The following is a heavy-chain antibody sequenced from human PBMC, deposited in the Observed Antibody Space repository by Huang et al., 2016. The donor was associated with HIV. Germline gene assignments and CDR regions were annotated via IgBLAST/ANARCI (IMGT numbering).Heavy chain of an antibody. D-gene: IGHD3-10*01. V-gene: IGHV4-34*02. J-gene: IGHJ5*02. CDR2: INHLGSP. CDR1: GGSLSGYY. Sequence: QVHLQQWGAGLLKSAETLSLTCAVYGGSLSGYYWSWLRQTPGKGLEWIGEINHLGSPNDNPSLKSRVSISMDGSKKQFSLKLRSISDADTAVYFWARDATKNPRGWFDPWGQGTLVTVSS. CDR3: ARDATKNPRGWFDP.